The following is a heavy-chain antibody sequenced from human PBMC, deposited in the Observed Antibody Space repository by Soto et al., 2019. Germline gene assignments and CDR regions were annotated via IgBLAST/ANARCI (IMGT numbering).Heavy chain of an antibody. CDR1: GGSISSYY. D-gene: IGHD3-3*01. V-gene: IGHV4-59*01. J-gene: IGHJ5*02. CDR3: ARSGANPSPIFGVGSHWFDP. CDR2: IYYSGST. Sequence: QVQLQESGPGLVKPSETLSLTCTVSGGSISSYYWSWIRQPPGKGLESMGYIYYSGSTHYNPSLKSRVTTSVDTSKNQFSLKLSSVTAADTAGYYCARSGANPSPIFGVGSHWFDPWGQGTLVTVSS.